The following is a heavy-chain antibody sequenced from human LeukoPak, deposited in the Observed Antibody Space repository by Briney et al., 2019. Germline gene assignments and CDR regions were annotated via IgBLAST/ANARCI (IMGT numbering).Heavy chain of an antibody. CDR1: GFTFSSYS. V-gene: IGHV3-21*01. CDR2: ISSSSSYI. Sequence: GGSLRLSCAASGFTFSSYSMSWVRQAPGKGLEWVSSISSSSSYIYYADSVKGRFTISRDNAKNSLYLQMNSLRAEDTAVYYCARVYTILEWLYPSYGMDVWGQGTTVTVSS. D-gene: IGHD3-3*01. CDR3: ARVYTILEWLYPSYGMDV. J-gene: IGHJ6*02.